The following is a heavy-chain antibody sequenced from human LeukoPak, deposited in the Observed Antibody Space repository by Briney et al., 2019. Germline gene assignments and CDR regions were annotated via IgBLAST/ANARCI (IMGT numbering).Heavy chain of an antibody. V-gene: IGHV3-33*01. J-gene: IGHJ5*02. D-gene: IGHD3-16*01. Sequence: PGGSLRLSCVASGFTFSSYGMHWVRQAPGKGLEWVAVTWYDGSNKYYADSVKGRFTISRDNAKNSLYLQMNSLRAEDTAVYYCARAFSWGQGTLVTVSS. CDR3: ARAFS. CDR2: TWYDGSNK. CDR1: GFTFSSYG.